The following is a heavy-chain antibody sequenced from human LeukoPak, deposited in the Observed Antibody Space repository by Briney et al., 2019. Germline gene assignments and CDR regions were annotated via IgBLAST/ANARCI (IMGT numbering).Heavy chain of an antibody. CDR2: IYYRGTT. D-gene: IGHD6-19*01. CDR3: ARSFYSSGWYTPLRWFDT. V-gene: IGHV4-59*13. Sequence: SETLSLTCTVSGGSISSYYWSWIRQSPGRGLEWIGHIYYRGTTNYTPSLKSRVTISVDTSMNQFSLRLSSVTAADTAVYFCARSFYSSGWYTPLRWFDTWGQGTPVTVSS. J-gene: IGHJ5*02. CDR1: GGSISSYY.